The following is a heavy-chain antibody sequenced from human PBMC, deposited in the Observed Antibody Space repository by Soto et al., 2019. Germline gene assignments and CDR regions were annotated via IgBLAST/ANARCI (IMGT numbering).Heavy chain of an antibody. CDR3: ARRVLTRTTAY. CDR1: GYTFTSYD. J-gene: IGHJ4*02. D-gene: IGHD3-22*01. CDR2: MNPNSGNT. V-gene: IGHV1-8*01. Sequence: QVQLVQSGAEVKKPGASVKVSCKASGYTFTSYDINWVRQATGQGLEWMGWMNPNSGNTGYAQKFQGRVTMTRNTTTCQSHTELSSLPSEDTAVYYCARRVLTRTTAYWGQGTLVTVSS.